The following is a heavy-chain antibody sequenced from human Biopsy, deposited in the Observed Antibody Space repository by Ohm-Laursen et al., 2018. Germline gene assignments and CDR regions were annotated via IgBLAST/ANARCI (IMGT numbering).Heavy chain of an antibody. CDR1: GFTFSDYY. CDR3: ARDPPNSGYSLDF. V-gene: IGHV3-11*04. Sequence: SLRLSCAASGFTFSDYYMNWIRQAPGKGLEWVSFITNTGRTVYADSVKGRFTISRDNSKNTVYLQMNNLSAGDTAVYFCARDPPNSGYSLDFWGQGTLTTVSS. CDR2: ITNTGRTV. D-gene: IGHD5-12*01. J-gene: IGHJ4*02.